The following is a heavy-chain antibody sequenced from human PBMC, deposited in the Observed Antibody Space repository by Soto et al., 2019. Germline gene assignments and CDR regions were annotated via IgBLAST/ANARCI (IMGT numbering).Heavy chain of an antibody. CDR2: MSSDGSNK. V-gene: IGHV3-30-3*01. D-gene: IGHD2-2*01. J-gene: IGHJ6*02. Sequence: QVQLVESGGGVVQPGRSLRLSCAASGFTFSSYSMHWVRQAPGKGLEWVAVMSSDGSNKYYADSVKGRFTISRDNSKNTXYLQMNSLRAEDXXXXXXXXDVWHCSSNSCYFYGMDVWGQGTTVTVSS. CDR1: GFTFSSYS. CDR3: XXDVWHCSSNSCYFYGMDV.